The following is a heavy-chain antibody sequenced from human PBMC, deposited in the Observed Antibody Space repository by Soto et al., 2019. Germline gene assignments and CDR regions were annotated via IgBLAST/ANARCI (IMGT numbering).Heavy chain of an antibody. V-gene: IGHV5-51*01. J-gene: IGHJ4*02. Sequence: GECLKISCKGSGYSFTSYWIGWVRQMPGKGLEWMGIIYPGDSDTRYNPSLKSRVTISVDTSKNQFSLKLNSVTAADTAMYYCARVISGSYNQIDYWGQGTLVTVSS. CDR3: ARVISGSYNQIDY. CDR1: GYSFTSYW. CDR2: IYPGDSDT. D-gene: IGHD1-26*01.